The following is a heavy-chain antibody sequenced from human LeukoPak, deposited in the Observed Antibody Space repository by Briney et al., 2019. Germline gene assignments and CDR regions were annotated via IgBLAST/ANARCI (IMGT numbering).Heavy chain of an antibody. CDR2: INHRGST. D-gene: IGHD3-22*01. Sequence: SETLSLTCAVYGGSFSGYYWSWIRQPPGKGLEWIGEINHRGSTNYKPSLKSRVTISVDTSKNQFSLKLTSVTAPDTAVYYCARGAMGDSSGTDAFDIWGQGTMVTVSS. J-gene: IGHJ3*02. CDR1: GGSFSGYY. CDR3: ARGAMGDSSGTDAFDI. V-gene: IGHV4-34*01.